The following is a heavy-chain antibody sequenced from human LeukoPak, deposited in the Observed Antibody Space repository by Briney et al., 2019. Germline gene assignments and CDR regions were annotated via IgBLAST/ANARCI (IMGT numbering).Heavy chain of an antibody. J-gene: IGHJ4*02. V-gene: IGHV3-23*01. Sequence: GGSLRLSCAASGFTFSNYAMNWVRQAPGKGLEWVSGITGSGTGTYYADSLKGRFIISRDNSKNTLHLQMSSLRDEDTAVYYCAKEHSRSFNLDSWGQGTLVTVSS. CDR2: ITGSGTGT. CDR1: GFTFSNYA. D-gene: IGHD6-6*01. CDR3: AKEHSRSFNLDS.